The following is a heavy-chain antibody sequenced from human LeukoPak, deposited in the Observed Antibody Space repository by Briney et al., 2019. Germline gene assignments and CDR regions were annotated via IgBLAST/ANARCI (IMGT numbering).Heavy chain of an antibody. V-gene: IGHV4-39*01. D-gene: IGHD6-13*01. J-gene: IGHJ4*02. CDR2: IYNSGNT. CDR3: ARRCRVSSSCFDY. Sequence: SETLSLTCTVSGDSISSSSYYWGWIRQPPGKGLEWIGSIYNSGNTYYNPALNSRVTMSVYTPNHPFSLKLSSVTAADTAVYYCARRCRVSSSCFDYWGQGTLVTVCS. CDR1: GDSISSSSYY.